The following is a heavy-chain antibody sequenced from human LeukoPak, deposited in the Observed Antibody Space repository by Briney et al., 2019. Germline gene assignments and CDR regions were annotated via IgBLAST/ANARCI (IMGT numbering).Heavy chain of an antibody. J-gene: IGHJ4*02. CDR3: ARKSVAGLDY. CDR1: GFTFSTYD. Sequence: PGGSLSLSCAASGFTFSTYDRHWVRQGTGKGLQWVSAIGTADDTYYPGSVKGRFTISRENAKNSLYLQMNSLRAGDSAVYYCARKSVAGLDYWGQGTLVTVSS. D-gene: IGHD6-19*01. CDR2: IGTADDT. V-gene: IGHV3-13*01.